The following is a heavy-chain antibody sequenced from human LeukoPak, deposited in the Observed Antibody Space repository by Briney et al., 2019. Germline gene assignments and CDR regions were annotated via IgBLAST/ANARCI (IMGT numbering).Heavy chain of an antibody. Sequence: PGGSLRLSCAASGFTFGYYAMHWVRQAPGKGLEWVANIKQDGSQRYYVDSVKGRFTFSRDNAKNSLYLQMSSLRAEDTAMYYCARDSGRGGESGYYDLWGQGTLVAVSS. CDR1: GFTFGYYA. CDR3: ARDSGRGGESGYYDL. CDR2: IKQDGSQR. V-gene: IGHV3-7*01. D-gene: IGHD3-3*01. J-gene: IGHJ5*02.